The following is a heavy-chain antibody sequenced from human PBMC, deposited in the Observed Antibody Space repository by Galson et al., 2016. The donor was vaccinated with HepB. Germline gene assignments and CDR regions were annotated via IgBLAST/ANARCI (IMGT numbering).Heavy chain of an antibody. J-gene: IGHJ4*02. CDR1: GDSIRFSSQY. V-gene: IGHV4-39*01. CDR2: IHYSGST. CDR3: ARHEKGGGYGDYGVFDY. Sequence: SETLSLTCIVSGDSIRFSSQYWGWVRQPPGKGLEWIGSIHYSGSTYYKPSLKSRVTISVDTSKNQFSLKLSSVTAADTAVYYCARHEKGGGYGDYGVFDYWGQGTLVTVSS. D-gene: IGHD4-17*01.